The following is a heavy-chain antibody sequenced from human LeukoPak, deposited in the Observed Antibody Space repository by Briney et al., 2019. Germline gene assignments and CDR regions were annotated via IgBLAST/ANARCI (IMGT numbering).Heavy chain of an antibody. Sequence: SETLSLTCTVSGGSINSYYWSWIRQPPGKGLEWIGYISYSGSTNYNPSLKSRVTISVDTSKNQFSLKLSSVTAADTAVYYCARHRTRVAFDIWGQGTMVTVSS. J-gene: IGHJ3*02. CDR2: ISYSGST. CDR3: ARHRTRVAFDI. V-gene: IGHV4-59*08. CDR1: GGSINSYY. D-gene: IGHD1-14*01.